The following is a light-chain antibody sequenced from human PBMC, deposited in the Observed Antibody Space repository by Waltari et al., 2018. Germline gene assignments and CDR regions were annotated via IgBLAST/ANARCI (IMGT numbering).Light chain of an antibody. J-gene: IGLJ2*01. Sequence: QSALTQPPSVSGSPGQSVTISCTGTSSDVGAYNRVSWYQQPPGTAPKLMIYAVSDRPSGVPDRFSGSKSGNTASLTISGLLAENEADYYCSSYAGGGTLVFGGGTKLTVL. CDR2: AVS. CDR3: SSYAGGGTLV. V-gene: IGLV2-18*02. CDR1: SSDVGAYNR.